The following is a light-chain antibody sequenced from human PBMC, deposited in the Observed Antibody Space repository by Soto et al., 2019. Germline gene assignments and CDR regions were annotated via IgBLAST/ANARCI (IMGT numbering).Light chain of an antibody. CDR1: QHISTW. CDR3: QQADSFPLT. J-gene: IGKJ4*01. V-gene: IGKV1-12*01. CDR2: AAS. Sequence: DILMTQSPSSVSAAVGDRVIISCRASQHISTWLAWYQQKPGEAPKLLIFAASSLQSGVPSRFSGSGSGTDFTLTINGLQPEDFATYYCQQADSFPLTFGGGTKVEVK.